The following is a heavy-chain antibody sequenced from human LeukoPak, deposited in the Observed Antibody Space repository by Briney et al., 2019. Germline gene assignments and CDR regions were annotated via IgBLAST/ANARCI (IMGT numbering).Heavy chain of an antibody. J-gene: IGHJ4*02. CDR3: AKDIGIAVAGTFDY. Sequence: GGSLRLSCAASGFTFDDYAMHWVRQAPGKGLEWVSGISWNSGSIGYADSVKGRFTISRDNAKNSLYLQMNSLRAEDTALYYCAKDIGIAVAGTFDYWGQGTLVTVSS. D-gene: IGHD6-19*01. CDR2: ISWNSGSI. V-gene: IGHV3-9*01. CDR1: GFTFDDYA.